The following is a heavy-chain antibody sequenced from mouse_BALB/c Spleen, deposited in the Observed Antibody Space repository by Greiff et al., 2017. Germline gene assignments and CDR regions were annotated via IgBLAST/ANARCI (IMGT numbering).Heavy chain of an antibody. Sequence: EVKLMESGGGLVQPGGSLRLSCATSGFTFTDYYMSWVRQPPGKALEWLGFIRNKANGYTTEYSASVKGRFTISRDNSQSILYLQMNTLRAEDSATYYCARDGGYDGYFDVWGAGTTVTVSS. D-gene: IGHD2-2*01. CDR3: ARDGGYDGYFDV. CDR2: IRNKANGYTT. V-gene: IGHV7-3*02. CDR1: GFTFTDYY. J-gene: IGHJ1*01.